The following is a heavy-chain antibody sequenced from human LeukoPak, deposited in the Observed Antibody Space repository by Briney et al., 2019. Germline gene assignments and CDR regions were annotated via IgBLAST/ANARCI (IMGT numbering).Heavy chain of an antibody. V-gene: IGHV4-59*01. CDR1: GGSISSYY. CDR3: ARDGVTAHNWFDP. J-gene: IGHJ5*02. Sequence: TLSLTCTVSGGSISSYYWSWIRQPPGKGLEWIGHVQYSGNTNYNPSLKSRVTISVDTSKNQFSLKVSSVTAADTAVYYCARDGVTAHNWFDPWGQGTLVTVSS. D-gene: IGHD2-21*02. CDR2: VQYSGNT.